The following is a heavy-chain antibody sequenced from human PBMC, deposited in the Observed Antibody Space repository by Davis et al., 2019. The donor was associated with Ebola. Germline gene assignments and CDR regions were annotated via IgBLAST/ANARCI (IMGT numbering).Heavy chain of an antibody. J-gene: IGHJ4*02. CDR1: GYTFIGHY. CDR3: ARDQNTIFGVLISPIDY. V-gene: IGHV1-2*02. D-gene: IGHD3-3*01. CDR2: INPHSGGT. Sequence: ASVKVSCKASGYTFIGHYMHWVRQAPGQGLEWMGWINPHSGGTKYAQKFQGRVTMTRDTSISTAYMDLSSLRSDDTAVYYCARDQNTIFGVLISPIDYWGQGTLVTVSS.